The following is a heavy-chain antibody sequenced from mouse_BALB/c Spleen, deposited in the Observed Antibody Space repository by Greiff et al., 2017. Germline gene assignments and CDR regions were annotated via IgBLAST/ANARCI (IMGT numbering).Heavy chain of an antibody. D-gene: IGHD6-1*01. CDR3: ARHAGYAMDY. CDR2: ISSGGGST. V-gene: IGHV5-12-1*01. CDR1: GFAFSSYD. Sequence: VQLKESGGGLVKPGGSLKLSCAASGFAFSSYDMSWVRQTPEKRLEWVAYISSGGGSTYYPDTVKGRFTISRDNAKNTLYLQMSSLKSEDTAMYYCARHAGYAMDYWGQGTSVTVSS. J-gene: IGHJ4*01.